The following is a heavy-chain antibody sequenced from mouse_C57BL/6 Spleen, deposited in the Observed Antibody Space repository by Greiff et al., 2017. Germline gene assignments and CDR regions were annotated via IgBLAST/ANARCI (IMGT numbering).Heavy chain of an antibody. CDR2: IDPSDSET. CDR1: GYTFNSYW. D-gene: IGHD1-1*01. CDR3: ASERGSYARDY. Sequence: VKLQQPGAELVRPGSSVKLSCKASGYTFNSYWMHWVKQRPIQGLEWIGNIDPSDSETQYHQKFKDKATLTLDKSSSTAYMHLRSLTSEDSAVDYCASERGSYARDYGGQGTSVTVSS. J-gene: IGHJ4*01. V-gene: IGHV1-52*01.